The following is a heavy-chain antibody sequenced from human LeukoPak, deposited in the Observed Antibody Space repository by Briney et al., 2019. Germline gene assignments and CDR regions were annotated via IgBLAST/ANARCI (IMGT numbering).Heavy chain of an antibody. D-gene: IGHD4-17*01. V-gene: IGHV4-39*01. CDR1: GGSISSSSYY. CDR2: INNSGCT. J-gene: IGHJ4*02. CDR3: AREKYYGEFAAFFDY. Sequence: ETLSLTCTVSGGSISSSSYYWVWIRPPPGKGLDWIGSINNSGCTYYNPSLMSGGTISVDTSQNKFHLQLSSLPDTDAAVQYCAREKYYGEFAAFFDYRGQGTLVTVSS.